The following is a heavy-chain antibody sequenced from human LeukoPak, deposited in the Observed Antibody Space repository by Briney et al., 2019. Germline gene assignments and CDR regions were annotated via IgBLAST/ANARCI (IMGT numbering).Heavy chain of an antibody. CDR3: ARVGYCTSGVCSHAFDI. J-gene: IGHJ3*02. CDR1: GFTFSSYE. D-gene: IGHD2-8*01. CDR2: ISSSGSTI. Sequence: PGGSLRLSCAASGFTFSSYEMNWVRQAPGKGLEWVSYISSSGSTIYYADSVRGRFTISRDNAKNSLYLQMNSLRAEDTAVYYCARVGYCTSGVCSHAFDIWGQGTMVTVSS. V-gene: IGHV3-48*03.